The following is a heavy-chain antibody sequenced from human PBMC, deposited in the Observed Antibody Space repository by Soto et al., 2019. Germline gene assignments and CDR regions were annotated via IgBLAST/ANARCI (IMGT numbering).Heavy chain of an antibody. Sequence: PGGPMRLSSVAFGLHFGGLWGSRVRQAPGKGLEWVANINEDGSEDFYVDSVKGRFTISRDNAKSSLYLQMNSLRAEDTGLYYCATDRQERPLGYWGQGTLVTVSS. V-gene: IGHV3-7*01. CDR1: GLHFGGLW. CDR3: ATDRQERPLGY. CDR2: INEDGSED. J-gene: IGHJ4*02. D-gene: IGHD1-26*01.